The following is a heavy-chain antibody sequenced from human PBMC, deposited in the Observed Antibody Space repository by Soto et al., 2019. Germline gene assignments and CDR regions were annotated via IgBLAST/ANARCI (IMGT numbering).Heavy chain of an antibody. CDR2: ISGSGGST. D-gene: IGHD3-22*01. Sequence: LRISCAASGFTFSSYAMSLVRQAPGKGLEWVSAISGSGGSTYYADSVKGRFTISRDNSKNTLYLQMNSLRAEDTAVYYCAKASSLEDNFYDSSGYYLWPYDYGMDVWGQGTTVTVSS. CDR3: AKASSLEDNFYDSSGYYLWPYDYGMDV. J-gene: IGHJ6*02. CDR1: GFTFSSYA. V-gene: IGHV3-23*01.